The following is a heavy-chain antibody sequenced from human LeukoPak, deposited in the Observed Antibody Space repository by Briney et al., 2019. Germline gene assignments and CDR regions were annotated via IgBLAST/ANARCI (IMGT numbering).Heavy chain of an antibody. CDR1: GFTFSSYG. V-gene: IGHV3-21*01. CDR2: ISGSSSYI. CDR3: AFYYYYGMDV. J-gene: IGHJ6*02. Sequence: MSGGSLRLSCAASGFTFSSYGMRWVRQAPGKGLEWDSSISGSSSYIYYADSVKGRFTISRDNAKKSLHLQMSSLRAEDTAVYYCAFYYYYGMDVWGQGTTVTVSS.